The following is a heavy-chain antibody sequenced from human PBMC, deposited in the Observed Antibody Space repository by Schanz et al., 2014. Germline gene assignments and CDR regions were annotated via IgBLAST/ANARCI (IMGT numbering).Heavy chain of an antibody. CDR2: FT. CDR1: GYSFSAYY. D-gene: IGHD1-1*01. J-gene: IGHJ4*02. CDR3: VRELAGGTFDY. V-gene: IGHV1-2*06. Sequence: QVQLVQSGAELKNPGASVKVSCKASGYSFSAYYIHWMRQAPGQGLEWLGRFTHISQKCQGRVTMTRDTSSTPAYMELNSLRSDDTAVYYCVRELAGGTFDYWGQGALVTVSS.